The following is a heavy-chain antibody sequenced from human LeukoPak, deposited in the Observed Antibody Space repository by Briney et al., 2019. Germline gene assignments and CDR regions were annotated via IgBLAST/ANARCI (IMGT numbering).Heavy chain of an antibody. J-gene: IGHJ5*02. V-gene: IGHV4-39*07. CDR2: INYSGNT. Sequence: SETLSLTCTVSGDSISSSSYYWGWIRQPPGKGLELIGSINYSGNTYYKPSLKSRVTISVDTSKNQFSLKLSSVTAADTAVYYCARDRELAALDPWGQGTLVIVSS. CDR1: GDSISSSSYY. CDR3: ARDRELAALDP. D-gene: IGHD1-26*01.